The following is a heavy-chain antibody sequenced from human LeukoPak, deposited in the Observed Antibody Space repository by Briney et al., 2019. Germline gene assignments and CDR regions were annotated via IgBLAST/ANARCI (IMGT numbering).Heavy chain of an antibody. J-gene: IGHJ4*02. CDR3: AKDPGPLVADY. D-gene: IGHD2-15*01. CDR2: ITYDGSNK. Sequence: GRSLRLSCAASGFAFSTFAMHWVRQAPGKGLEWVAVITYDGSNKFYADSVKGRFTTSRDNSKNTLYLQMNSLRAEDTAVYYCAKDPGPLVADYWGQGTLVTVSS. CDR1: GFAFSTFA. V-gene: IGHV3-30-3*01.